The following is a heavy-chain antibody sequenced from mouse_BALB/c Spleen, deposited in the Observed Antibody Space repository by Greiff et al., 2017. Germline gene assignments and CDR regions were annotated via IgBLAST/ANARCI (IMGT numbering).Heavy chain of an antibody. J-gene: IGHJ2*01. CDR1: GYTFTSYY. D-gene: IGHD2-4*01. CDR2: INPSNGGT. CDR3: TREGDYEYGFDT. Sequence: QVQLKQPGAELVKPGASVKLSCKASGYTFTSYYMYWVKQRPGQGLEWIGGINPSNGGTNFNEKFKSKATLTVDKSSSTAYMQLSSLTSEDSAVYYCTREGDYEYGFDTRGQGTTLTVSS. V-gene: IGHV1S81*02.